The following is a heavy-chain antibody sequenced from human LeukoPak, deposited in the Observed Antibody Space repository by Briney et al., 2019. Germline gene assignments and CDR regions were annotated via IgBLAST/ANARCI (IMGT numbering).Heavy chain of an antibody. J-gene: IGHJ4*02. CDR3: ARHSLPGTTPFDY. V-gene: IGHV1-46*01. D-gene: IGHD1-1*01. CDR2: INPSGGST. Sequence: GASVKVSCKASGYPFLNYYIHWVRQAPGQGLEWVGIINPSGGSTTYAQKFQGRVSMTRDTSTSTVYMELSSLESDDTALYYCARHSLPGTTPFDYWGQGTLVTVSS. CDR1: GYPFLNYY.